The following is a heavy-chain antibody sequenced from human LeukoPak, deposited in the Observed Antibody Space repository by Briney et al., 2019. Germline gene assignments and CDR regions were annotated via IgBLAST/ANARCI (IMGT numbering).Heavy chain of an antibody. CDR3: AHGEYYYDSSGYYYRPFDY. Sequence: SETLSLTCAVYGGSFSGYYWSWIRQPPGKGLEWIGEINHSGSTNYNPSLKSRVTISVDTSKNQFSLKLSSVTAADTAVYYCAHGEYYYDSSGYYYRPFDYWGQGTLVTVSS. D-gene: IGHD3-22*01. J-gene: IGHJ4*02. V-gene: IGHV4-34*01. CDR2: INHSGST. CDR1: GGSFSGYY.